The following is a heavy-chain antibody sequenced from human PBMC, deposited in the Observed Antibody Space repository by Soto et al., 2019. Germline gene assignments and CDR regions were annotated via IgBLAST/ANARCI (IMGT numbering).Heavy chain of an antibody. J-gene: IGHJ6*02. V-gene: IGHV3-23*01. CDR3: AKVSGYSYYYYGMDV. CDR1: GFTFRIYA. D-gene: IGHD2-2*02. CDR2: ISGSGGST. Sequence: VASLRLSSEASGFTFRIYASSWVRQAPGKGLEWVSVISGSGGSTYYADSVKGRFTISRDNSKNTLYLQMNSLRAEDTALYYCAKVSGYSYYYYGMDVWGQGT.